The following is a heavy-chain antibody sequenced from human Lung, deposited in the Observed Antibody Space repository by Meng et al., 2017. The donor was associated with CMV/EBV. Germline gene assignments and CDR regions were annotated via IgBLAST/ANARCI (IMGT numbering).Heavy chain of an antibody. CDR3: ATDQQYSSSIY. D-gene: IGHD6-6*01. V-gene: IGHV4-39*07. Sequence: GSXRLXCTVSGDSISSSSYYWGWIRQPPGKGLEWIGSIYYSGSTNYNPSLKSRVTISIDTSKNQFSLKLSSVTAADTAVYYCATDQQYSSSIYWGQGTLVTVDS. CDR1: GDSISSSSYY. CDR2: IYYSGST. J-gene: IGHJ4*02.